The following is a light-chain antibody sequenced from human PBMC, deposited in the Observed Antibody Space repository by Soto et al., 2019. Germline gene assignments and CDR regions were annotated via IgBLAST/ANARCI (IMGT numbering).Light chain of an antibody. J-gene: IGKJ5*01. Sequence: EMLLAESPGTLSLSPGERATLSCRASQTLSNSFIAWYQQKPGQAPRLLIYEASTRATGVPARFSGSGSGTDFTLTISRLEPEDFAVYYCQQYGSSLPLPFAQGTRLEIK. V-gene: IGKV3-20*01. CDR3: QQYGSSLPLP. CDR2: EAS. CDR1: QTLSNSF.